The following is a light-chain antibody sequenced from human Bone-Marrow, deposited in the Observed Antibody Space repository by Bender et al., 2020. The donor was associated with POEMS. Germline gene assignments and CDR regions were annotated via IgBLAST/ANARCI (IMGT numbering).Light chain of an antibody. CDR1: INDVGFYNY. Sequence: QSALTQPPSASGSPGQSITISCTGTINDVGFYNYVSWYQQHPGKAPKLMIFDVSNRPSGVSNRFSGSKSGNTASLTISGLQADDEGDYYCSSWDDSLSGWVFGGGTKLTVL. V-gene: IGLV2-14*03. J-gene: IGLJ3*02. CDR3: SSWDDSLSGWV. CDR2: DVS.